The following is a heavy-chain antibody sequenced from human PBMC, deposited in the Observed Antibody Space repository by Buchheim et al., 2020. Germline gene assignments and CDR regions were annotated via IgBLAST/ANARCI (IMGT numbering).Heavy chain of an antibody. Sequence: QVQLVESGGGVVQPGRSLRLSCAASGFTFSSYGMHWVRQAPGKGLEWVAVISYDGSNKYYADSVKGRFTIPRDNSKHTLYLQMNSLRAEDTAVYYCAKDLQYSSSWYVGHYYYYYGMDVWGQGTT. CDR1: GFTFSSYG. CDR2: ISYDGSNK. CDR3: AKDLQYSSSWYVGHYYYYYGMDV. V-gene: IGHV3-30*18. D-gene: IGHD6-13*01. J-gene: IGHJ6*02.